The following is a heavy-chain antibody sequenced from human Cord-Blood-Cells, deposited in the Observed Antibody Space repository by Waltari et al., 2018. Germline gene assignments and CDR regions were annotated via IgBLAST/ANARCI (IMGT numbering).Heavy chain of an antibody. CDR2: IYYSGST. V-gene: IGHV4-39*01. Sequence: YWGWIRQPPGKGLEWIGSIYYSGSTYYNPSLKSRVTISVDTSKNQFSLKLSSVTAADTAVYYCASPRTGTDAFDIWGQGTMVTVSS. CDR3: ASPRTGTDAFDI. J-gene: IGHJ3*02. CDR1: Y. D-gene: IGHD1-1*01.